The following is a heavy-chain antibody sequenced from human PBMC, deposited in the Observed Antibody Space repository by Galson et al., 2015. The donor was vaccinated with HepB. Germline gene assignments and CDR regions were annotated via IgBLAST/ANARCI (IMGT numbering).Heavy chain of an antibody. J-gene: IGHJ4*02. CDR3: TTIAAAGTEVY. V-gene: IGHV3-15*01. CDR2: IKSKTDGGTT. D-gene: IGHD6-13*01. CDR1: GFTFSNAW. Sequence: SLRLSCAASGFTFSNAWMSWVRQAPGKGLEWVGRIKSKTDGGTTDYAAPVKGRFTISRDDSKNTLYLQMNSLKTEDTAVYYCTTIAAAGTEVYWGQGTLVTVSS.